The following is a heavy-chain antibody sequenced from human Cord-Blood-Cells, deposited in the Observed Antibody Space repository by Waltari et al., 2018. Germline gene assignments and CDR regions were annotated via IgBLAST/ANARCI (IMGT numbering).Heavy chain of an antibody. CDR3: RGVRGVKDY. CDR2: IYYSGST. Sequence: QLQLQESGPGLVKPSETLSLTCTCSGGSISSSSYYWGWIRQPPGRGLEWIGSIYYSGSTYYTPSLKSRVTISVDTSKNQFSLKLSSVTAADTAVYYCRGVRGVKDYWGQGTLVTVSS. J-gene: IGHJ4*02. CDR1: GGSISSSSYY. V-gene: IGHV4-39*01. D-gene: IGHD3-10*01.